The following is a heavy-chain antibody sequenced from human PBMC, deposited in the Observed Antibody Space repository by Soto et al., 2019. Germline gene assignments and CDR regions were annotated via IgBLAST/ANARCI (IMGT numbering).Heavy chain of an antibody. Sequence: GGSLRLSCAASGFTFSSYGMHWVRQAPGKGLEWVAVISYDGSNKYYADSVKGRFTISRDNSKNTLYLQMNSLRAEDTAVYYCAKDKSDCSGGSCYLIQPWGQGTLVTVSS. CDR2: ISYDGSNK. CDR1: GFTFSSYG. J-gene: IGHJ1*01. V-gene: IGHV3-30*18. CDR3: AKDKSDCSGGSCYLIQP. D-gene: IGHD2-15*01.